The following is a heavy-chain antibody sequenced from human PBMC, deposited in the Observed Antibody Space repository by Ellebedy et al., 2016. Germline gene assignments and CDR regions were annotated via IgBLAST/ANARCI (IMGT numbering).Heavy chain of an antibody. CDR1: EFSLSIYA. V-gene: IGHV3-33*01. CDR2: IWHDGSKE. D-gene: IGHD3-22*01. CDR3: ATSFDHYYDSSAYYGF. J-gene: IGHJ4*02. Sequence: GGSLRLSXEASEFSLSIYAMHWVRQAPGKGLEWVAAIWHDGSKEYYRESVKGRFTISRDNSKNTLYLQMNSLRGEDTAVYFCATSFDHYYDSSAYYGFWGQGTLVTVSS.